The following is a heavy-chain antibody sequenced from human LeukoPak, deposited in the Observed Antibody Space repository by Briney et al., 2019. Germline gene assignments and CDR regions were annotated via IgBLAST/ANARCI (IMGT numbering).Heavy chain of an antibody. Sequence: SVKVSCKASGGTFSSYAISWVRQAPGQGLEWMGGIIPIFGTANYAQKFQGRVTITTDESTSTAYMELSSLRSEDTAVYYCARRPNWWGPTYFDYRGQGTLVTVSS. V-gene: IGHV1-69*05. J-gene: IGHJ4*02. CDR2: IIPIFGTA. D-gene: IGHD2-8*02. CDR3: ARRPNWWGPTYFDY. CDR1: GGTFSSYA.